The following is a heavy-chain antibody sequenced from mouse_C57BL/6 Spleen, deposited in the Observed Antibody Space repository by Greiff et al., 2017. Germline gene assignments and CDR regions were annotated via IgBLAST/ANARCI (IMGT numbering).Heavy chain of an antibody. D-gene: IGHD1-1*01. CDR1: GYAFSSSW. CDR2: IYPGDGDT. V-gene: IGHV1-82*01. J-gene: IGHJ1*03. CDR3: ARDYGSSPLGLGV. Sequence: QVQLQQSGPELVKPGASVKISCMASGYAFSSSWMNWVKQRPGKGLEWIGRIYPGDGDTNYNGKFKGKATLTADKSSSTAYMQLSSLTSEDSAVYFCARDYGSSPLGLGVWGTGTTVTVSS.